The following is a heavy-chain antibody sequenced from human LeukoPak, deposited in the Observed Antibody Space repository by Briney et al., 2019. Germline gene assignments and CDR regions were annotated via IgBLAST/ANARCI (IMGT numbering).Heavy chain of an antibody. CDR1: GFTLSNYG. J-gene: IGHJ6*02. CDR2: IWDDGSNK. Sequence: QPGRSLRLSCAAAGFTLSNYGVHWVRQAPGKGLEWVAAIWDDGSNKLYGDSVKGRLTISRDNSKNTLYLQMNRLRAEDTAVYYCARDVDGSGSYPQKYYYGMDVWGQGPTVTVSS. CDR3: ARDVDGSGSYPQKYYYGMDV. V-gene: IGHV3-33*01. D-gene: IGHD3-10*01.